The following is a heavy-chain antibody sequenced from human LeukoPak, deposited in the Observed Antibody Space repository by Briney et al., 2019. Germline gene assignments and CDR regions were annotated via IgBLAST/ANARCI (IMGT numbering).Heavy chain of an antibody. CDR1: GGSISSYY. J-gene: IGHJ4*02. Sequence: SETLSLTCTVSGGSISSYYWSWIRQPPGKGLEWIGYIYYSGSTNYNPSLKSRLTISVDTSKNQFSLKLSSVTAADTAVYYCARLRGNYFPDYWGQGTLVTVSS. D-gene: IGHD4-11*01. CDR3: ARLRGNYFPDY. CDR2: IYYSGST. V-gene: IGHV4-59*01.